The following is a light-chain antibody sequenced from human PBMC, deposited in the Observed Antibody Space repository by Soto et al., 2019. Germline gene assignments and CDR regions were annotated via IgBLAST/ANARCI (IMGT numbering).Light chain of an antibody. V-gene: IGKV3-15*01. Sequence: EIVMTQSPATLSVSPGERATLSCRASRSVSSNLAWYQQKPGQAPRLLIYGASTRATGIPARFSGSGSGTEFTLTISSLQSEDFAVYYCQQYNNWPPNPPWTFGQGTKVEIK. CDR3: QQYNNWPPNPPWT. CDR1: RSVSSN. CDR2: GAS. J-gene: IGKJ1*01.